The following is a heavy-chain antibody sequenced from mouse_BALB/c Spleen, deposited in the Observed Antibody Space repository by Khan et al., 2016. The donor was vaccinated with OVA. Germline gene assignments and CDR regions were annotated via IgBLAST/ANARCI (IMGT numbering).Heavy chain of an antibody. V-gene: IGHV5-6*02. CDR3: SSHLTGSFAY. D-gene: IGHD4-1*01. CDR1: GFTFSSYG. J-gene: IGHJ3*01. Sequence: EVKLEVSGGDLVKPGGSLKLSCAASGFTFSSYGMSWVRQTPDKRLEWVATISSAGDYTYYPDNVKGRFTISRDNAKNTLYLQMSSLKSEDTAMFYCSSHLTGSFAYWGQGTLVTVSA. CDR2: ISSAGDYT.